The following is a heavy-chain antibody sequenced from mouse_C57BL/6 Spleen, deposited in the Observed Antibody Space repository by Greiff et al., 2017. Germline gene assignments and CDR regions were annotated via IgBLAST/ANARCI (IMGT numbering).Heavy chain of an antibody. J-gene: IGHJ4*01. CDR2: IYPGDGDT. CDR3: ARSGYHYAMDY. CDR1: GYAFSSSW. D-gene: IGHD2-2*01. V-gene: IGHV1-82*01. Sequence: VMLVESGPELVKPGASVKISCKASGYAFSSSWMNWVKQRPGKGLEWIGRIYPGDGDTNYNGKFKGKATLTADKSSSTAYMQLSSLTSEDSAVYFCARSGYHYAMDYWGQGTSVTVSS.